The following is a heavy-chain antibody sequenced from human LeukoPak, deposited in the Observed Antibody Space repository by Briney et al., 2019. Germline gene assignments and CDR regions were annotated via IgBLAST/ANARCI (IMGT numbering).Heavy chain of an antibody. J-gene: IGHJ4*02. V-gene: IGHV4-59*12. CDR3: ARGGLSSRPFDY. D-gene: IGHD5-12*01. CDR2: IYYSGST. Sequence: SETLSLTCTVSGGSISSDCWSWIRQPPGKGLEWIGYIYYSGSTNYNPSLKSRVTMSVDTSKNQYSLKLSSVTAADTAVYYCARGGLSSRPFDYWGQGTLVTVSS. CDR1: GGSISSDC.